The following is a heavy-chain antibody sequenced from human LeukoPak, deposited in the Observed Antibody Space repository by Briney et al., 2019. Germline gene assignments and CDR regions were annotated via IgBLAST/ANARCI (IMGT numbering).Heavy chain of an antibody. V-gene: IGHV3-23*01. D-gene: IGHD1-26*01. CDR3: TKGKVNQVGGLDC. Sequence: PGGSLRLSCEGSGFSFSSHYMSWVRQAPGKGLEWVSSITENGGGTYYADSVKGRFIISRDNSKNTLYLQMNSLRVDDTAIYYCTKGKVNQVGGLDCWGQGTLVTVSS. J-gene: IGHJ4*02. CDR2: ITENGGGT. CDR1: GFSFSSHY.